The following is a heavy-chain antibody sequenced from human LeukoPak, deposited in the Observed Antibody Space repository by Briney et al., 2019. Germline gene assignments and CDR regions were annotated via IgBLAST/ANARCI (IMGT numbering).Heavy chain of an antibody. CDR2: ISSSGGTI. D-gene: IGHD5-18*01. CDR1: GFTFSSYE. CDR3: ARDFGDSYGYDWIDP. J-gene: IGHJ5*02. V-gene: IGHV3-48*03. Sequence: GGSLRLSCVASGFTFSSYEMNWVRQAPGKGLEWVSYISSSGGTIYYADSVKGRFTISRDNAKNSLYLQMNSLRAEDTAVYYCARDFGDSYGYDWIDPWGQGTLVTVSS.